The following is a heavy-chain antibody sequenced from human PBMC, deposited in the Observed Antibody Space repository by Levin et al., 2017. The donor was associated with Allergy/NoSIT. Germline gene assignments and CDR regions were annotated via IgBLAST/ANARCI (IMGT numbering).Heavy chain of an antibody. D-gene: IGHD3-10*01. CDR1: GFTFSSYS. Sequence: GGSLRLSCAASGFTFSSYSMNWVRQAPGKGLEWVSSISSSSSYIYYADSVKGRFTISRDNAKNSLYLQMNSLRAEDTAVYYCFLWFGELSTYYGMDVWGQGTTVTVSS. J-gene: IGHJ6*02. V-gene: IGHV3-21*01. CDR2: ISSSSSYI. CDR3: FLWFGELSTYYGMDV.